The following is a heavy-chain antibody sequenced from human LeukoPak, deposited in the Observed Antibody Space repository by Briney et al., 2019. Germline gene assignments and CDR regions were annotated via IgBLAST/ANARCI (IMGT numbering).Heavy chain of an antibody. D-gene: IGHD6-13*01. J-gene: IGHJ4*02. Sequence: GGSLRLSCAASGFTFSSYSMNWVRQAPGKVLEWVSSISSSSSYIYYADSVKGRFTISRDNAKNSLYLQMNSLRAEDTAVYYCARDGIAAAGRFDYWGQGTLVTVSS. CDR1: GFTFSSYS. CDR2: ISSSSSYI. V-gene: IGHV3-21*01. CDR3: ARDGIAAAGRFDY.